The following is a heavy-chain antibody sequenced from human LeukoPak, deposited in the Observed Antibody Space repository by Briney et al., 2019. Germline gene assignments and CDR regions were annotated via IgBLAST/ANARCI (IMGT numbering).Heavy chain of an antibody. J-gene: IGHJ4*02. V-gene: IGHV4-4*07. Sequence: NSSETLSLTCTVSGGSISSYYWSWIRQPAGKGLEWIGRIYTSGSTNYNPSLKSRVTMSVDTSKNQFSLKLSSVTAADTAVYYCARVRCSGGSCYLDYWGQGTLVTVSS. CDR3: ARVRCSGGSCYLDY. D-gene: IGHD2-15*01. CDR1: GGSISSYY. CDR2: IYTSGST.